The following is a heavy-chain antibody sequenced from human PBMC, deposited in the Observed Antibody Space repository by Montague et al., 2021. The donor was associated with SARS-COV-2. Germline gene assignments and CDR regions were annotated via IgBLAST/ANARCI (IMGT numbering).Heavy chain of an antibody. CDR1: ADSVSSNTAT. CDR2: TYYRSKWYH. V-gene: IGHV6-1*01. CDR3: ARTTTRMLYPENAFDI. Sequence: CAISADSVSSNTATWNWIRQSPSRGLEWLGRTYYRSKWYHDYAISLKRRITINTDTSKNQFSLQLSSVAPEDTAVFYCARTTTRMLYPENAFDIWGQGTMVTVSS. J-gene: IGHJ3*02. D-gene: IGHD2-15*01.